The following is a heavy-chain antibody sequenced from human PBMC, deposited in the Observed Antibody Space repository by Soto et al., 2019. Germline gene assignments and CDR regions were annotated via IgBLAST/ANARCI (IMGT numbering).Heavy chain of an antibody. CDR2: INHSGNT. Sequence: SETLSLTCAVYGGSFSGYYWSWIRQPPGKGLEWIGEINHSGNTNYNPSLKSRVTISVDTSKNQFSLKLSSVTAADTAVYYCASPQGWYSPRLGDWFDPWGQGTLVTVSS. D-gene: IGHD6-19*01. CDR1: GGSFSGYY. CDR3: ASPQGWYSPRLGDWFDP. V-gene: IGHV4-34*01. J-gene: IGHJ5*02.